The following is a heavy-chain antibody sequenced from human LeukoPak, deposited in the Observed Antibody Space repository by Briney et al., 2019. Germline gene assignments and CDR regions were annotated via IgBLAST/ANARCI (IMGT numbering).Heavy chain of an antibody. V-gene: IGHV5-51*01. CDR1: GYSFTNYW. CDR3: ARRGIAVAGTPAEYFQH. D-gene: IGHD6-19*01. Sequence: GESLKISCKGSGYSFTNYWIGWVRQMPGKGLEWMGIIYPGDSDTTYSPSFQGQVTISADKSISTAYLHWSSLKASDTAMYYCARRGIAVAGTPAEYFQHWGQGTLVTVSS. J-gene: IGHJ1*01. CDR2: IYPGDSDT.